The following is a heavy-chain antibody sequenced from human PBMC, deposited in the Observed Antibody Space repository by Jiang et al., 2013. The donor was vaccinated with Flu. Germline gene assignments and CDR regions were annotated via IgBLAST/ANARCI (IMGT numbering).Heavy chain of an antibody. CDR2: IIPIFGTA. J-gene: IGHJ2*01. CDR3: ARSLIGSPTHWYFDL. D-gene: IGHD1-26*01. Sequence: MGGIIPIFGTANYAQKFQGRVTITADESTSTAYMELSSLRSEDTAVYYCARSLIGSPTHWYFDLWGRGTLVTVSS. V-gene: IGHV1-69*01.